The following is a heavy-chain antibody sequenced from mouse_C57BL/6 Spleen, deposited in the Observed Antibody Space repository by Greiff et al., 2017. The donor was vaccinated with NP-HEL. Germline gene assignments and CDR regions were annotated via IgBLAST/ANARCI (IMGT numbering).Heavy chain of an antibody. CDR2: IYPSDSET. Sequence: QVQLKQPGAELVRPGSSVKLSCKASGYTFTSYWMDWVKQRPGQGLEWIGNIYPSDSETHYNQKFKDKATLTVDKSSSTAYMQLSSLTSEDSAVYYCARGWTVVATGGFDYWGQGTTLTVSS. D-gene: IGHD1-1*01. CDR1: GYTFTSYW. J-gene: IGHJ2*01. CDR3: ARGWTVVATGGFDY. V-gene: IGHV1-61*01.